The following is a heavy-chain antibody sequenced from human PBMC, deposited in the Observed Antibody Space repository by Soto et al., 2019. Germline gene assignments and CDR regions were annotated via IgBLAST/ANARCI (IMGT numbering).Heavy chain of an antibody. V-gene: IGHV5-51*01. CDR3: ARTSAAGKYYYGMDV. Sequence: LGESLKISCKGSGYSFTSYWIGWVRQMPGKGLEWMGIIYPGDPDTRYSPSFQGQVTISADKSISTAYLQWSSLKASDTAMYYCARTSAAGKYYYGMDVWGQGTTVTVSS. CDR2: IYPGDPDT. D-gene: IGHD6-13*01. J-gene: IGHJ6*02. CDR1: GYSFTSYW.